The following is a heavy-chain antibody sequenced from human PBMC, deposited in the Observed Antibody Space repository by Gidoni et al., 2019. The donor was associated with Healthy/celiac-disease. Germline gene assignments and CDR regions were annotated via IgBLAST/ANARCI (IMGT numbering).Heavy chain of an antibody. Sequence: QLPLVASGGGVVQPGRSRRLSCAPPGFPFRSYGMPGVRQAPGKGLEWVAVRSNDGSNKYYADSVKGRFTISRDNSKNTLYLQMNSLRAEDTAVYYCARDGYSSSWSDFGAFDIWGQGTMVTVSS. D-gene: IGHD6-13*01. J-gene: IGHJ3*02. CDR1: GFPFRSYG. CDR2: RSNDGSNK. V-gene: IGHV3-30*03. CDR3: ARDGYSSSWSDFGAFDI.